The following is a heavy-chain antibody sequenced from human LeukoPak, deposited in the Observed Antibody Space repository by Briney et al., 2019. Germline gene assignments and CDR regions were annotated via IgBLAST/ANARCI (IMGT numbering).Heavy chain of an antibody. V-gene: IGHV7-4-1*02. CDR3: ARDGGGRTVVPAAIAY. Sequence: GASVKVSCKASGYTFTNYAINWVRQAPGQGLEWMGWINTNTGNPTYAQGFTGRFVFSLDTSVSTAYLQISSLNAEDTAGYYCARDGGGRTVVPAAIAYWGQGTLVTVSS. D-gene: IGHD2-2*01. CDR1: GYTFTNYA. J-gene: IGHJ4*02. CDR2: INTNTGNP.